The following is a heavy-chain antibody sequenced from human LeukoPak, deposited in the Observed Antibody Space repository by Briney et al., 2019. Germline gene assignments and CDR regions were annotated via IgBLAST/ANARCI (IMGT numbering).Heavy chain of an antibody. CDR2: IVVGSGNT. D-gene: IGHD6-13*01. Sequence: EASVKVSCKASGFTFTSSAVQWVRQARGQRLEWIGWIVVGSGNTNYAQKFRERVTITRDMSTSTAYMELSSLRSKDTAVYYCAADQIAAAGLGRFDYWGQGTLVTVSS. CDR1: GFTFTSSA. J-gene: IGHJ4*02. V-gene: IGHV1-58*01. CDR3: AADQIAAAGLGRFDY.